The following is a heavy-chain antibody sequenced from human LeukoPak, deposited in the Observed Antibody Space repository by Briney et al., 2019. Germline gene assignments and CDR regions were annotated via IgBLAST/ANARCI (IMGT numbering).Heavy chain of an antibody. D-gene: IGHD6-13*01. CDR2: INHRGSA. V-gene: IGHV4-34*01. CDR3: ASPIPASATGRDAFEI. CDR1: GGSFSGYY. Sequence: PSETLSLTCAVYGGSFSGYYWTWIRQPPGKGLEWIGEINHRGSASYNTSLKSRVTISVDTSKNQFSLKLTSVTAADTAVYYCASPIPASATGRDAFEISGQGTMVTVSS. J-gene: IGHJ3*02.